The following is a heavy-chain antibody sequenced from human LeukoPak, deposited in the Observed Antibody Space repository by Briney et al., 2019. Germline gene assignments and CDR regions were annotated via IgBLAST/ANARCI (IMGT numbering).Heavy chain of an antibody. CDR1: GFIFTNYA. V-gene: IGHV3-23*01. D-gene: IGHD3/OR15-3a*01. Sequence: PGGSLRLSCAASGFIFTNYAMSWVRQAPGKGLEWFSLISGSGTSTYYADSVKGRFTVSRDNSKNTLYLQMNSLRAEDTAVYYCAKDFSGDYEFPDFWGQGALVTVSS. CDR3: AKDFSGDYEFPDF. J-gene: IGHJ4*02. CDR2: ISGSGTST.